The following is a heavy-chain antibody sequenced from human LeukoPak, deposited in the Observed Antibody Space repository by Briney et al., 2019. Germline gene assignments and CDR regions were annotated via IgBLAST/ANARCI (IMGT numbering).Heavy chain of an antibody. CDR1: GYTFTSYG. V-gene: IGHV1-18*01. J-gene: IGHJ1*01. Sequence: GASAKVSCKASGYTFTSYGISWVRQAPGQGLEWMGWISAYNGNTNYAQKLQGRVTMTTDTSTSTAYMELRSLRSDDTAVYYCARVGYCSSTSCPPRKDFQHWGQGTLVTVSS. CDR3: ARVGYCSSTSCPPRKDFQH. CDR2: ISAYNGNT. D-gene: IGHD2-2*01.